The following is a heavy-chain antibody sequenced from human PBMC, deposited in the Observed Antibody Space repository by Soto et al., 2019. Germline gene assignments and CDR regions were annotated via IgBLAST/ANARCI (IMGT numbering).Heavy chain of an antibody. V-gene: IGHV3-23*01. CDR1: GVSVCIYA. Sequence: HWGSMELGCAASGVSVCIYAVSGVRQAPGKGLEWVSAISGSGGSTYYADSVKGRFTISRDNSKNTLYLQMNSLRAEDTAVYYCAKDYIWQQLVRGIGMDVWGQGTTVTVSS. J-gene: IGHJ6*02. D-gene: IGHD6-13*01. CDR2: ISGSGGST. CDR3: AKDYIWQQLVRGIGMDV.